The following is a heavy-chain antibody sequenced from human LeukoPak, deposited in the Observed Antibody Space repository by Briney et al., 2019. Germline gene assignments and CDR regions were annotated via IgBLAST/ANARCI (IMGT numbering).Heavy chain of an antibody. Sequence: GGSLRLSCAASGFNIVNYWMHWVRQAPGRGLECVANMNQDGNEKHYGDSVKGRFTISRDNAKNTLYLQMNSLRAEDTAVYYCAKIGDIYCSRTSCSLDYWGQGTLVTVSS. CDR1: GFNIVNYW. CDR2: MNQDGNEK. J-gene: IGHJ4*02. V-gene: IGHV3-7*02. D-gene: IGHD2-2*01. CDR3: AKIGDIYCSRTSCSLDY.